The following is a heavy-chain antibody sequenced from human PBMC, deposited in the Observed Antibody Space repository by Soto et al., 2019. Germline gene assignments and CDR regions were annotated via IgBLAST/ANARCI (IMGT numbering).Heavy chain of an antibody. CDR2: IYYSGST. D-gene: IGHD6-13*01. J-gene: IGHJ1*01. CDR1: GGSVSSGSYY. V-gene: IGHV4-61*01. Sequence: QVQLQESGPGLVKPSETLSLTCTVSGGSVSSGSYYWSWIRQPPGKGLEWIGYIYYSGSTNYNPSLMSRVTLAVDTARDQFSLKLSSVTAADTAVYYCAFQGVFKDGLQHWGQRTLVTVSS. CDR3: AFQGVFKDGLQH.